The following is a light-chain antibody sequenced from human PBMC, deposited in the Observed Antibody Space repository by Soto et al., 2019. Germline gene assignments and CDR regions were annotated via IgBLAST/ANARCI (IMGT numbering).Light chain of an antibody. Sequence: QSVLTQPPSASGSPGRSVTISCTGTSSDVGGYNYVSWYQQHPGKAPKLMIYEVSKRPSGVPDRFSGSKSGNTASLTVSGLQAEDEADYYCNSYAGSNNLVFGGGTKLTVL. CDR2: EVS. CDR1: SSDVGGYNY. V-gene: IGLV2-8*01. CDR3: NSYAGSNNLV. J-gene: IGLJ3*02.